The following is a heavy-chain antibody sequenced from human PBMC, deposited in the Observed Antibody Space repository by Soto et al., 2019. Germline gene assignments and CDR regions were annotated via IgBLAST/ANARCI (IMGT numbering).Heavy chain of an antibody. CDR1: GYTLTELS. CDR2: FDPEDGET. J-gene: IGHJ4*02. Sequence: ASVKVSCKVSGYTLTELSMHWVRQAPGEGLEWMGGFDPEDGETIYAQKFQGRVTMTEDTSTDTAYMELSSLRSEDTAVYYCATSLEYSSSPTFDYWGQGTLVTVSS. CDR3: ATSLEYSSSPTFDY. V-gene: IGHV1-24*01. D-gene: IGHD6-6*01.